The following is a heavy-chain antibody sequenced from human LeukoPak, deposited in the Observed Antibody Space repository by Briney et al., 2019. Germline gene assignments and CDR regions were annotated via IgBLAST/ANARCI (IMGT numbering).Heavy chain of an antibody. V-gene: IGHV3-30*18. CDR2: VFSDGTYK. CDR3: AKGPLYYYGDNAWFGP. CDR1: GFTFSSSA. D-gene: IGHD4-17*01. Sequence: TGRSLTLSCAASGFTFSSSAMHWVRQAPGEGLEWVAVVFSDGTYKYYADSVKGRFTISRDNSKNMLFLQMDSLRAEDTAVYYCAKGPLYYYGDNAWFGPWGQGTLVTVSS. J-gene: IGHJ5*02.